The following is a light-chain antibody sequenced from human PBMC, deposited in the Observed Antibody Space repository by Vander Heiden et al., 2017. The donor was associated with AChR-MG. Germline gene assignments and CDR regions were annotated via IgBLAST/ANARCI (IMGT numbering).Light chain of an antibody. CDR1: ESISSLY. CDR2: RAS. V-gene: IGKV3-20*01. CDR3: QHYGSSPGT. Sequence: EIVLTQSPGTLPLSPGERVTLSCRASESISSLYLAWYQQKPGQAPRLLLYRASRRATGIPDRFSGSGSGTDFTLSITRLEPEDFAVYYCQHYGSSPGTFGQGTKVAIK. J-gene: IGKJ1*01.